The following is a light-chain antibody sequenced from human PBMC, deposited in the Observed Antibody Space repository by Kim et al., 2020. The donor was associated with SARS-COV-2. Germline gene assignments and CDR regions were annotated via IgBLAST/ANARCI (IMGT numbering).Light chain of an antibody. V-gene: IGLV1-44*01. J-gene: IGLJ3*02. CDR2: SNN. Sequence: QRVTISCDGRRSNIGSNTVNWYQQLPGTAPKLLIYSNNQRPSGVPDRFSGAKSGTSASLAISGLQSEDEADYYCAAWDDSLNGNWVFGGGTQLTVL. CDR3: AAWDDSLNGNWV. CDR1: RSNIGSNT.